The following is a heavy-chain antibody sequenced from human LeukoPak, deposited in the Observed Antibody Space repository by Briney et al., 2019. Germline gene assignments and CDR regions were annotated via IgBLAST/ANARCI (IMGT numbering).Heavy chain of an antibody. V-gene: IGHV1-69*05. CDR3: AREQLYYYGSGRLLYYMDV. CDR2: IIPIFGTA. D-gene: IGHD3-10*01. J-gene: IGHJ6*03. Sequence: GASVKVSCKASGGTFSSYAISWVRQAPGQGLGWMGGIIPIFGTANYAQKFQGRVTITTDESTSTAYMELSSLRSEDTAVYYCAREQLYYYGSGRLLYYMDVWGKGTTVTVSS. CDR1: GGTFSSYA.